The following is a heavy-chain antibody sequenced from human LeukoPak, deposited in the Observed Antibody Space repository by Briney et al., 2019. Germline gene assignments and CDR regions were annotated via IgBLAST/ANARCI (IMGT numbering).Heavy chain of an antibody. CDR1: GGSISSYY. CDR2: IYHSGST. CDR3: ARIYGSGENWFDP. D-gene: IGHD3-10*01. J-gene: IGHJ5*02. Sequence: SETLSLTCTVSGGSISSYYWSWIRQPPGKGLEWIGYIYHSGSTYYNPSLKSRVTISVDRSKNQFSLKLSSVTAADTAVYYCARIYGSGENWFDPWGQGTLVTVSS. V-gene: IGHV4-59*12.